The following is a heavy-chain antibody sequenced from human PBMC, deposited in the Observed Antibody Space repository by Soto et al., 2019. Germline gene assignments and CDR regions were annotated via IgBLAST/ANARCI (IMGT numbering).Heavy chain of an antibody. CDR2: INPNSGGT. J-gene: IGHJ3*02. Sequence: ASVKVACKASGYTFTGYYMHWVQQAPGQGLEWMGWINPNSGGTNYAQKFQGWVTMTRDTSISTAYMELSRLRSDDTAVYYCARGGIVVVPAAIPAFDIWGQGTMVTVSS. V-gene: IGHV1-2*04. CDR1: GYTFTGYY. D-gene: IGHD2-2*01. CDR3: ARGGIVVVPAAIPAFDI.